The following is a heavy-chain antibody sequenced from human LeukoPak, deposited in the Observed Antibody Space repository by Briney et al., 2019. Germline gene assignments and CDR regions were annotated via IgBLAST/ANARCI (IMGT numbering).Heavy chain of an antibody. CDR3: ARFTSGTMVRGVVSDDY. Sequence: SVKVSCKASGYTFTSYGISWVRQAPGQGLEWMGGIIPIFGTANYAQKFQGRVTITADESTSTAYMELSSLRSEDTAVYYCARFTSGTMVRGVVSDDYWGQGTLVTVSS. J-gene: IGHJ4*02. CDR2: IIPIFGTA. CDR1: GYTFTSYG. V-gene: IGHV1-69*13. D-gene: IGHD3-10*01.